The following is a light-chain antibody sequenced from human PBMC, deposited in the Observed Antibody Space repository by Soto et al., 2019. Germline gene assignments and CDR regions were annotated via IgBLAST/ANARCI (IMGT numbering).Light chain of an antibody. CDR3: QQYGSSSLT. Sequence: EIVLTQSPGTLSLSPGERATLSCRASQSVSSSYLAWYQQKPGQAPRLLISGASSRATDIPDRFSGSGSGTDFTLTISRLEPEDFAVYYCQQYGSSSLTFGGGTKVDIK. V-gene: IGKV3-20*01. CDR2: GAS. J-gene: IGKJ4*01. CDR1: QSVSSSY.